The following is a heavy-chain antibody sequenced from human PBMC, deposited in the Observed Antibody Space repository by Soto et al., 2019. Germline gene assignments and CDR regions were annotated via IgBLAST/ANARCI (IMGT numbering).Heavy chain of an antibody. CDR2: INHSGST. J-gene: IGHJ4*02. D-gene: IGHD3-3*01. CDR3: ASPYYVFWSGTAWGTQKYCFDF. Sequence: QVHLQQWGAGLLKPSETLSLTCAVYGGSFSGYYWSWIRQPPGKGLEWIGEINHSGSTNYNPSLESRITISVDTSKNQFSLKLSSVPAADTAGYYCASPYYVFWSGTAWGTQKYCFDFWGQGTRATVSS. CDR1: GGSFSGYY. V-gene: IGHV4-34*01.